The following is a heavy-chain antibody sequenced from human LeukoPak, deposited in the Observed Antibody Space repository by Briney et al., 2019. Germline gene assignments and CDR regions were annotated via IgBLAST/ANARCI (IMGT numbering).Heavy chain of an antibody. Sequence: ASVKVSCKASGYTFTSYAMHWVRQAPGQRLEWMGWIDAGNGNTKYSQKFQGRVTITRDTSASTAYMELSSLRSEDTAVYYCARGSGYSYGYDYWGQGTLVTVS. CDR3: ARGSGYSYGYDY. D-gene: IGHD5-18*01. CDR1: GYTFTSYA. CDR2: IDAGNGNT. J-gene: IGHJ4*02. V-gene: IGHV1-3*01.